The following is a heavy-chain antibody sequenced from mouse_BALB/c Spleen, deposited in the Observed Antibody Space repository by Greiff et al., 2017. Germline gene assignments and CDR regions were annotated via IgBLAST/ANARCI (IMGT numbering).Heavy chain of an antibody. CDR2: IRNKANGYTT. CDR3: ARDYYYGSSYDYYAMDY. J-gene: IGHJ4*01. D-gene: IGHD1-1*01. CDR1: GFTFTDYY. V-gene: IGHV7-3*02. Sequence: EVKVVESGGGLVQPGGSLRLSCATSGFTFTDYYMSWVRQPPGKALEWLGFIRNKANGYTTEYSASVKGRFTISRDNSQSILYLQMNTLRAEDSATYYCARDYYYGSSYDYYAMDYWGQGTSVTVSS.